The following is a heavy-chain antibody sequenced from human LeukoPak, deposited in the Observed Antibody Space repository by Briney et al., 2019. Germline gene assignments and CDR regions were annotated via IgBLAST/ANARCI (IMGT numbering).Heavy chain of an antibody. D-gene: IGHD3-22*01. CDR3: ARASSGYYSSFDY. V-gene: IGHV1-46*01. CDR1: GYTFSSYG. Sequence: ASVKVSCKASGYTFSSYGISWVRQAPGQGLEWMGIINPSGGSTSYAQKFQGRVTMTRDTSTSTIYMELSSLRSEDTAVYYCARASSGYYSSFDYWGQGTLVTVSS. J-gene: IGHJ4*02. CDR2: INPSGGST.